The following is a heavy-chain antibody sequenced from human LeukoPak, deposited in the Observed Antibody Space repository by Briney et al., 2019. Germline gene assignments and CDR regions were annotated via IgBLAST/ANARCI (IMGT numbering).Heavy chain of an antibody. V-gene: IGHV6-1*01. CDR3: ATNTCMDSGYSFDI. D-gene: IGHD1-26*01. J-gene: IGHJ4*02. Sequence: QTLSLTCAISGYSVTSNSAARNWISQSPSRGLEWLGRTYYRSKWYNDYSVSVKSRITINPAKTKNQFSLQLISVTPEDTAVYYCATNTCMDSGYSFDIWGQETLVTVSS. CDR1: GYSVTSNSAA. CDR2: TYYRSKWYN.